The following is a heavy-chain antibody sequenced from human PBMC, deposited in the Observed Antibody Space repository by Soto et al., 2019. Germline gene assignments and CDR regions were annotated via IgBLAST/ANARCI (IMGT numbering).Heavy chain of an antibody. V-gene: IGHV4-59*01. CDR3: ARWSYGSGSVGYFDY. CDR2: IYYTGST. D-gene: IGHD3-10*01. CDR1: GGSISSYY. J-gene: IGHJ4*02. Sequence: SETLSLTCTVSGGSISSYYWSWIRLPPGKGLEWIGYIYYTGSTNYNPSLKSRVTISVDTSNNQFSLKLSSVTAADTAVYYCARWSYGSGSVGYFDYWGQGTLVTVSS.